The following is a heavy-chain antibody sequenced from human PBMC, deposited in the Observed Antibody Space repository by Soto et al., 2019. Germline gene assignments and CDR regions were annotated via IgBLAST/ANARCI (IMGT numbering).Heavy chain of an antibody. J-gene: IGHJ6*03. Sequence: GESLKISCKGSGYSFTSYWISWVRQMPGKGLEWMGRIDPSDSYTNYSPSFQGHVTISADKSISTAYLQWSSLKASDTAMYYGARQPTGYYYYYMDVWGKGTTVTVSS. V-gene: IGHV5-10-1*01. CDR1: GYSFTSYW. CDR2: IDPSDSYT. CDR3: ARQPTGYYYYYMDV.